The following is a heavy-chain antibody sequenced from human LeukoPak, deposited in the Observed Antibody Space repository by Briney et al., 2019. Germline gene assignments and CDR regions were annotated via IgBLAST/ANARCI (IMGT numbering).Heavy chain of an antibody. V-gene: IGHV1-46*01. CDR2: INPSGGST. J-gene: IGHJ4*02. CDR1: GYTFTNYY. CDR3: ARVVPGTTWVGTYFDN. D-gene: IGHD2-21*02. Sequence: ASVKVSCKASGYTFTNYYMHWVRQAPGQGLEWMGIINPSGGSTSNAQKFQGRVTMTRDTSTGTVYMELSSLRSEDTAVYYCARVVPGTTWVGTYFDNWGQGTLVTVSS.